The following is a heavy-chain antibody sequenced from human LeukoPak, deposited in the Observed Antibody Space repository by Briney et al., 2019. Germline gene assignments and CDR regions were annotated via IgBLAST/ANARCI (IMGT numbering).Heavy chain of an antibody. CDR1: GFTFSSYA. V-gene: IGHV3-23*01. Sequence: PGGSLRLSCAASGFTFSSYAMSWVRQAPGKGLEWVSAISGSGGSTYYAASVKGRFTISRDNSKNTLYLQINSLRAEDTAVYYCAKNLDIVVVPAARDYYYYGMDVWGQGTTVTVSS. CDR2: ISGSGGST. D-gene: IGHD2-2*03. J-gene: IGHJ6*02. CDR3: AKNLDIVVVPAARDYYYYGMDV.